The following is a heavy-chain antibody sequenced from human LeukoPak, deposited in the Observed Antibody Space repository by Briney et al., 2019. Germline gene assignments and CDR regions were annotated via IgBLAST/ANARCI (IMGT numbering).Heavy chain of an antibody. Sequence: GGSLRLSCAASGFTFSIYAMHWVRQAPGKGLEWVAVISYDGSNKYYADSVKGRFTISRDNSKNTLYLQMNSLRAEDTAVYYCAKGSNFYASGSHFDVWGQGTLVTVSS. CDR2: ISYDGSNK. CDR3: AKGSNFYASGSHFDV. J-gene: IGHJ4*02. D-gene: IGHD3-10*01. CDR1: GFTFSIYA. V-gene: IGHV3-30-3*01.